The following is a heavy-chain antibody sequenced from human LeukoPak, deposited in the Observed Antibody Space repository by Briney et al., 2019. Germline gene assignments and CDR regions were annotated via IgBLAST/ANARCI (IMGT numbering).Heavy chain of an antibody. CDR3: ARVGYYDSSGYLDY. V-gene: IGHV4-59*01. CDR1: GGSFSGYY. D-gene: IGHD3-22*01. J-gene: IGHJ4*02. CDR2: IYYTGST. Sequence: PSETLSLTCAVYGGSFSGYYWNWIRQSPGKGLEWIGYIYYTGSTKYNPSLQSRVTISVDKSENQFSLNLYSVTAADTAVYYCARVGYYDSSGYLDYWGQGTQVTVSS.